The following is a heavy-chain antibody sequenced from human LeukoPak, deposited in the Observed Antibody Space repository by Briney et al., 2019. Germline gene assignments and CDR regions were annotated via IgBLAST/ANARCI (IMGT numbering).Heavy chain of an antibody. V-gene: IGHV3-64*04. J-gene: IGHJ6*02. CDR2: ISSNGGST. CDR3: AKLRSGSFNGMDV. CDR1: GFTFSSYA. D-gene: IGHD1-26*01. Sequence: GGSLRLSCSASGFTFSSYAMHWVRQAPGKELEFVSAISSNGGSTYYADSVKGRFTISRDNSKNTLYLQMNSLRAEDTAVYYCAKLRSGSFNGMDVWGQGTTVTVSS.